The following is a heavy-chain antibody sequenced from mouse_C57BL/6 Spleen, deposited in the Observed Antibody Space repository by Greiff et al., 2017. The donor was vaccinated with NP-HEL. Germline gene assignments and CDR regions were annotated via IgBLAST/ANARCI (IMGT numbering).Heavy chain of an antibody. V-gene: IGHV7-3*01. J-gene: IGHJ4*01. CDR2: IRNKANGYTT. CDR3: ARYSGRTLMDY. D-gene: IGHD1-1*01. CDR1: GFTFTDYY. Sequence: EVKVVESGGGLVQPGGSLSLSCAASGFTFTDYYMSWVRQPPGKALEWLGFIRNKANGYTTEYSASVKGRFTISRDNSQSILYLQMNALRAEDSATYYCARYSGRTLMDYWGQGTSVTVSS.